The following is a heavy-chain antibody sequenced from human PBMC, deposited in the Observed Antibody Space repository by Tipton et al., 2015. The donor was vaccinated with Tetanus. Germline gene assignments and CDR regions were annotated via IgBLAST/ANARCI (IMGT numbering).Heavy chain of an antibody. CDR2: IFHSGST. V-gene: IGHV4-30-2*01. D-gene: IGHD4-17*01. J-gene: IGHJ4*02. CDR1: GDSISRGSYA. CDR3: ARDERYGDYAY. Sequence: TLSLTCTVSGDSISRGSYAWSWIRQRPGKGLEWIGYIFHSGSTSYNPSLKSRVTISLDRSKNQFSLKLTSVTAADTAVYYCARDERYGDYAYWGQGALVTVSS.